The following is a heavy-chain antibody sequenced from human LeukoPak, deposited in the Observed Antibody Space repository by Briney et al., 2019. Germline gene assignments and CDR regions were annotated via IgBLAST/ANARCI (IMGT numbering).Heavy chain of an antibody. CDR3: ARGVLQ. CDR2: IRYDGTTK. CDR1: GFTFSKYG. D-gene: IGHD3-10*01. V-gene: IGHV3-30*02. J-gene: IGHJ4*02. Sequence: GGSLRLSCAASGFTFSKYGIDWVRQAPGKGLEWLAFIRYDGTTKFYADSVKGRFTISRDNSKNTLYLQMNSLRAEDTAVYYCARGVLQWGQGTLVTVSS.